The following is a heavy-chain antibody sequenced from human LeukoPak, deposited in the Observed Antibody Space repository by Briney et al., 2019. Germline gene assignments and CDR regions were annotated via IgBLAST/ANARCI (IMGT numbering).Heavy chain of an antibody. D-gene: IGHD2-21*02. Sequence: GSLRLSCAASGFTFNSYWMVWFRQAPGKGLVWVSCINPDGSWTLHADSVKGRFAISRDYARNTLYLQMNSLGVEDTAMYYCARYEQRPGVTASDPWSQGTLVTVSS. V-gene: IGHV3-74*01. J-gene: IGHJ5*02. CDR2: INPDGSWT. CDR3: ARYEQRPGVTASDP. CDR1: GFTFNSYW.